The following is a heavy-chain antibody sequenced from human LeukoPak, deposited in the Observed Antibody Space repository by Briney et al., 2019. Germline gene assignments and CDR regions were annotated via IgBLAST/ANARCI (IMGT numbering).Heavy chain of an antibody. D-gene: IGHD1-26*01. CDR3: ARGGSYVLYYYYMDV. CDR2: IYHSGST. CDR1: GGSISSYY. V-gene: IGHV4-38-2*02. J-gene: IGHJ6*03. Sequence: PSETLSLTCTVSGGSISSYYWSWIRQPPGKGLEWIGSIYHSGSTYYNPSLKSRVTISVDTSKNQFSLKLSSVTAADTAVYYCARGGSYVLYYYYMDVWGKGTTVTVSS.